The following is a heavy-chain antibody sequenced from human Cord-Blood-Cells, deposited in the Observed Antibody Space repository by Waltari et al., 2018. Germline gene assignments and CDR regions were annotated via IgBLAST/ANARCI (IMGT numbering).Heavy chain of an antibody. Sequence: GGTFSSYAISWVRQAPGQGLEWMGGIIPIFGTANYAQKFQGRVTITADESTSTAYMELSSLRSEDTAVYYCARGGYDSSGYYYDAFDIWGQGTVVTVSS. D-gene: IGHD3-22*01. CDR1: GGTFSSYA. V-gene: IGHV1-69*01. CDR2: IIPIFGTA. J-gene: IGHJ3*02. CDR3: ARGGYDSSGYYYDAFDI.